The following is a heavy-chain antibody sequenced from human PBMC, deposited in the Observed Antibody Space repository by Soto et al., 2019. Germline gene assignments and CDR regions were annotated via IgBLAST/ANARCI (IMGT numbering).Heavy chain of an antibody. CDR3: ARRYFDWLSLSGRWFDP. J-gene: IGHJ5*02. V-gene: IGHV4-34*01. CDR2: INHSGST. D-gene: IGHD3-9*01. CDR1: GGSFSGYY. Sequence: SETLSLTCAVYGGSFSGYYWSWIRQPPGKGLEWIGEINHSGSTNYNPSLKSRVTISVDTSKNQFSLKLTSVTAADTAVYYCARRYFDWLSLSGRWFDPWGQGTLVTVSS.